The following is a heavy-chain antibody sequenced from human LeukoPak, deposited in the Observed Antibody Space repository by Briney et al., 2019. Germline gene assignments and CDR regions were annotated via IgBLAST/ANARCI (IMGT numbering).Heavy chain of an antibody. CDR2: IIPIFGTA. CDR1: GGTFSSYA. CDR3: ARLLGGDGYNDDAFDI. J-gene: IGHJ3*02. D-gene: IGHD5-24*01. V-gene: IGHV1-69*05. Sequence: GSSVKVSCKASGGTFSSYAISWVRQAPGQGLEWMGGIIPIFGTANYAQKFQGRVTITTDESTSTAYMELSSLRSEDTAVYYCARLLGGDGYNDDAFDIWGQGTMVTVSS.